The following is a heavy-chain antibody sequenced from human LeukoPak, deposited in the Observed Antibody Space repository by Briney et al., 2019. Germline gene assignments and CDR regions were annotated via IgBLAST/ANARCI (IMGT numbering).Heavy chain of an antibody. CDR3: AKDQGVYDYVWGSYRYSPFDY. V-gene: IGHV3-23*01. CDR1: GFTFSSYA. CDR2: ISGSGGST. Sequence: GGSLRLSCAASGFTFSSYAMSWVRQAPGKGLEWVSAISGSGGSTYYADSVKGRFPLSRANSKTTLYLQMNSLRAEDTAVYYCAKDQGVYDYVWGSYRYSPFDYWGQGTLVTVSS. J-gene: IGHJ4*02. D-gene: IGHD3-16*02.